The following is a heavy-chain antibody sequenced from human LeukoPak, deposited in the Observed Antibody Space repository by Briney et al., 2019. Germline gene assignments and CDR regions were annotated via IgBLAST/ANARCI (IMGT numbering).Heavy chain of an antibody. J-gene: IGHJ4*02. CDR3: AKYYYGSSTYSFDH. CDR1: GFTFKNFA. Sequence: GGSLRLSCAASGFTFKNFAMSWVRQAPGKGLEWVSSISGSPDGDTFYADSVKGRFTISRGNSKNTLSLQMNSLRAEDTAVYYCAKYYYGSSTYSFDHWGQGALVIVSS. D-gene: IGHD3-22*01. CDR2: ISGSPDGDT. V-gene: IGHV3-23*01.